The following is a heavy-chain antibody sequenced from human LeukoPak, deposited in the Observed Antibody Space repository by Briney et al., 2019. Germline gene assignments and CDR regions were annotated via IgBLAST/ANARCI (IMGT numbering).Heavy chain of an antibody. V-gene: IGHV3-30*18. CDR1: GFTFSNYV. J-gene: IGHJ6*02. D-gene: IGHD3-10*01. CDR3: AKAVGFGEAYGMDV. CDR2: ISYDGTNK. Sequence: GGSLRLSCAASGFTFSNYVIHWIRQGPGKGLKWVAIISYDGTNKYYADSVKGRFSISRDNSKNTLYLQMNSLRPEDTAVYYCAKAVGFGEAYGMDVWGQGTTVTVSS.